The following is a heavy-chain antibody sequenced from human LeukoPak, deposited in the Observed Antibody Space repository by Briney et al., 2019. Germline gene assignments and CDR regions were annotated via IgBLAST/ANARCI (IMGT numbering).Heavy chain of an antibody. Sequence: SVKVSCKASGGTFSSYAISWVRQAPGQGLEWMGGIIPIFGTANYAQKFQGRVTITADESTSTAYMELSSLRSEDTAVYYCARDDCSSTSCYFFDPWGQGTLVTVSS. J-gene: IGHJ5*02. V-gene: IGHV1-69*13. CDR1: GGTFSSYA. CDR3: ARDDCSSTSCYFFDP. CDR2: IIPIFGTA. D-gene: IGHD2-2*01.